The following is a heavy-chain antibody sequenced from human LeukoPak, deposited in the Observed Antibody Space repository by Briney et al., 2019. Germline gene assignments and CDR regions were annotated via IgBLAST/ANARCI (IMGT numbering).Heavy chain of an antibody. Sequence: SETLSLTCAVYGGSFSGYYWSWICRPPGKGLEWIGEINHSGSTNYNPSLKSRVTISVDTSKNQFSLKLSSVTAADTAVYYCARDRDYPNAFDIWGQGTMVTVSS. D-gene: IGHD4-17*01. CDR1: GGSFSGYY. V-gene: IGHV4-34*01. CDR2: INHSGST. CDR3: ARDRDYPNAFDI. J-gene: IGHJ3*02.